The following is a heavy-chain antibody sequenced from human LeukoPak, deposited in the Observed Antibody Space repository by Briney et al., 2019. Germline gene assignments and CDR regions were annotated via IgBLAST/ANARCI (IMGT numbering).Heavy chain of an antibody. CDR1: GFSFSSYG. D-gene: IGHD4-23*01. V-gene: IGHV3-33*07. Sequence: GGSLRLSCAASGFSFSSYGMYWVRQAPGKGLEWVALIYNDGGLPNYLDSVRGRFTISRDNSKNTLYLQMDSLRVEDTAVYYCAQGHYVGNSEFLDNWGQGSLVIVTS. J-gene: IGHJ4*02. CDR2: IYNDGGLP. CDR3: AQGHYVGNSEFLDN.